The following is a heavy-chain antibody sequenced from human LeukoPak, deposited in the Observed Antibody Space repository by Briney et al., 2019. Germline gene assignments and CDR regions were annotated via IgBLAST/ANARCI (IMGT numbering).Heavy chain of an antibody. J-gene: IGHJ4*02. Sequence: PGGSLRLSCAASGFTFSCCGIHWVRQAPGKGLEWVAFIPFDGSKTYYADSVKGRFTISRDNFKNTLSLQMNSLRTEDTAVYYCVRGPSGYADYWGQGTLVTVSS. CDR2: IPFDGSKT. D-gene: IGHD5-18*01. CDR1: GFTFSCCG. CDR3: VRGPSGYADY. V-gene: IGHV3-30*02.